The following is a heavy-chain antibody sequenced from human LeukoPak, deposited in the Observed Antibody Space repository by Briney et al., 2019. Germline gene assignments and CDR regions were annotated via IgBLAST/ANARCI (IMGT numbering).Heavy chain of an antibody. CDR2: INHSGST. D-gene: IGHD3-16*02. J-gene: IGHJ4*02. CDR1: GGSFSGYY. CDR3: ARGNGRYDYVWGSYRPYYFDY. V-gene: IGHV4-34*01. Sequence: TSETLSLTCAVYGGSFSGYYWSWIRQPPGKGLEWIGEINHSGSTNYNPSLKSRVTISVDTSKNQFSLKLSSVTAADTAVYYCARGNGRYDYVWGSYRPYYFDYWGQGTLVTVSS.